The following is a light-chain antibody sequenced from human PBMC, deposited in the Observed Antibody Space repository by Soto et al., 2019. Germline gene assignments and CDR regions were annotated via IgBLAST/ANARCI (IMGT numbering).Light chain of an antibody. CDR1: QSVSSN. CDR3: QQYTNWPPMYT. J-gene: IGKJ2*01. Sequence: EIVMTQSPATLSVSPGERATLSCRASQSVSSNLAWYQQKPGQAPSLLIYGASTRATGIPARFSGSGSGTEFTLTISSLQSEDFAVYYCQQYTNWPPMYTFGQGTKLEI. CDR2: GAS. V-gene: IGKV3-15*01.